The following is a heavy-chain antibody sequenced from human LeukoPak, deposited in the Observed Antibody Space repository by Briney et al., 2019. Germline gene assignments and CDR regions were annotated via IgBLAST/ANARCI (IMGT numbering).Heavy chain of an antibody. CDR1: GFTFSNAW. CDR3: STGIFGAFNM. D-gene: IGHD3-10*02. Sequence: GGSLRLSCAASGFTFSNAWMNWVRQDPGKGLEWVGRIKSKSDGWTTDYAAPVKGRFTISRDDSKNTLYLQMNSLKTEGIAVYYCSTGIFGAFNMWGQGTMVTVSP. J-gene: IGHJ3*02. V-gene: IGHV3-15*01. CDR2: IKSKSDGWTT.